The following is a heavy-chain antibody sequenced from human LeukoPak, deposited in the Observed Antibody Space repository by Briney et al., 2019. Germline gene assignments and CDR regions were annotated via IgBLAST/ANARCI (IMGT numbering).Heavy chain of an antibody. Sequence: GGSLRLSCAASGFTFSSYWMSWVRQAPGKGLEWVSYISSSGSTIYYADSVKGRFTISRDNAKNSLYLQMNSLRAEDTAVYYCARDFRYSSGGVDYWGQGTLVTVSS. CDR1: GFTFSSYW. V-gene: IGHV3-48*04. D-gene: IGHD6-19*01. CDR2: ISSSGSTI. CDR3: ARDFRYSSGGVDY. J-gene: IGHJ4*02.